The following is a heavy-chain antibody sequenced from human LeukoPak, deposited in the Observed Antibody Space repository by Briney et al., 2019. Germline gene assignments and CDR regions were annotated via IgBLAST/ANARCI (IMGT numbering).Heavy chain of an antibody. Sequence: PGGSLRLSCAASGFTFSDYEMNWVRQAPGKGLEWLSHISVSGTTIHYADSVKGRFTISRDNAKNSVYLQMTSLRAEDTALYYCAKDATAVPGTVYMDVWGKGTTVTIPS. D-gene: IGHD2-2*01. CDR1: GFTFSDYE. CDR3: AKDATAVPGTVYMDV. J-gene: IGHJ6*03. CDR2: ISVSGTTI. V-gene: IGHV3-48*03.